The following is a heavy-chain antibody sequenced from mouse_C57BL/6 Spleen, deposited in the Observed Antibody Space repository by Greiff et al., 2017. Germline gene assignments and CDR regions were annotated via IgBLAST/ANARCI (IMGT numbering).Heavy chain of an antibody. CDR3: AREDYGSSGY. CDR2: IDPNSGGT. Sequence: QVQLQQPGAELVKPGASVKLSCKASGYTFPSSWMHWVKQRPGRGLGWIGRIDPNSGGTKYNEKFKSKATLTVDKPSSTAYMQLSSLTSEDSAVYYCAREDYGSSGYWGQATTLTVSS. D-gene: IGHD1-1*01. CDR1: GYTFPSSW. J-gene: IGHJ2*01. V-gene: IGHV1-72*01.